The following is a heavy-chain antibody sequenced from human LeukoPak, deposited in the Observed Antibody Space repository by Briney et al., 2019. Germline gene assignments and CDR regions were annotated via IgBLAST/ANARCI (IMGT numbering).Heavy chain of an antibody. CDR2: IYYSGST. J-gene: IGHJ5*02. CDR3: ARQTPTTDNWFDP. CDR1: GGSISSSSYY. Sequence: PSETLSLTCTVSGGSISSSSYYWGWIRQPPGKGLEWIGSIYYSGSTYYNPSLKSRVTIPVDTSKNQFSLKLSSVTAADTAVYYCARQTPTTDNWFDPWAREPWSPSPQ. V-gene: IGHV4-39*01. D-gene: IGHD4-17*01.